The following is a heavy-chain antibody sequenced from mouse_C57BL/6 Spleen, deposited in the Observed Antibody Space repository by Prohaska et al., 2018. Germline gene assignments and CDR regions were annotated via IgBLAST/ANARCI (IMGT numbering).Heavy chain of an antibody. CDR1: GFNIKNTY. V-gene: IGHV14-3*01. Sequence: RSSVKLSCTASGFNIKNTYMHWVKQRPEQGLEWIGRIDPANGNTKYAPKFQGKATITADTSSNTAYLQLSSLTSEDTAIYYCAPIYYDYDKGPYFDYWGQGTTLTVSS. CDR2: IDPANGNT. J-gene: IGHJ2*01. D-gene: IGHD2-4*01. CDR3: APIYYDYDKGPYFDY.